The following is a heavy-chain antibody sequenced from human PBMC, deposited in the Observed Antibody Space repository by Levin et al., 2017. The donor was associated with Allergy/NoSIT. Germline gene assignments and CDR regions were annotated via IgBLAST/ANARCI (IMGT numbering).Heavy chain of an antibody. Sequence: GGSLRLSCEASGFTFSKYVMNWVRQAPGKGLEWVSLISGSGGSIKYADSVKGRFTVSRDNSKNILYLQMNSLRAEDKAVYCWAKDLAYDASGWKYAMDYGMDVWGQGATVTVS. CDR3: AKDLAYDASGWKYAMDYGMDV. CDR1: GFTFSKYV. D-gene: IGHD6-25*01. J-gene: IGHJ6*02. V-gene: IGHV3-23*01. CDR2: ISGSGGSI.